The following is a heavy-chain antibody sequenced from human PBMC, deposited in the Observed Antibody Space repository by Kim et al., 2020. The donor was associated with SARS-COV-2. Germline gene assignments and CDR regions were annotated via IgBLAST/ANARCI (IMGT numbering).Heavy chain of an antibody. CDR1: GGSFSGYY. J-gene: IGHJ6*01. D-gene: IGHD2-2*02. V-gene: IGHV4-34*01. CDR2: INHSGST. CDR3: ARAHIVVVPAAIWGYYYYG. Sequence: SETLSLTCAVYGGSFSGYYWSWIRQPPGKGLEWIGEINHSGSTNYNPSLKSRVTISVDTSKNQFSLKLSSVTAADTAVYYCARAHIVVVPAAIWGYYYYG.